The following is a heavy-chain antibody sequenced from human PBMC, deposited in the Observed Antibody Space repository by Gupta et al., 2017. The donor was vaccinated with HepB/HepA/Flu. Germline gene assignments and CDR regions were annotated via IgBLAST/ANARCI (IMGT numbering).Heavy chain of an antibody. J-gene: IGHJ6*02. CDR3: ARLELANYFYGMDV. V-gene: IGHV3-7*01. Sequence: VQLVESGGGLVKPGGSLRLSCAASGFTFTNYWMSWVRQAPGKGLEWVANIKQDGTEQYSLDSVRGRFTVSRDNAKNSVYLHVNSLRVEDTAVYYCARLELANYFYGMDVWGQGTTVTVSS. CDR1: GFTFTNYW. D-gene: IGHD1-7*01. CDR2: IKQDGTEQ.